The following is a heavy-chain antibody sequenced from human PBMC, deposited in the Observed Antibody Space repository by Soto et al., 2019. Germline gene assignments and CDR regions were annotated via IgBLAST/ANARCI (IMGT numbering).Heavy chain of an antibody. D-gene: IGHD2-15*01. CDR2: ISSSSSYI. Sequence: GGSLRLSCAASGFTFNSYEMNWVRQAPGKGLEWVSSISSSSSYIYYADSVKGRFTISRDNAKNSLYLQMNSLRAEDTAVYYCARASGQGAFDIWGQGTMVTVSS. V-gene: IGHV3-21*01. J-gene: IGHJ3*02. CDR3: ARASGQGAFDI. CDR1: GFTFNSYE.